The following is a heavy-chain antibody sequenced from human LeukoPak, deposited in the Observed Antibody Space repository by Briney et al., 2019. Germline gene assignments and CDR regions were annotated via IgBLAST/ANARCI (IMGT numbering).Heavy chain of an antibody. V-gene: IGHV5-51*01. D-gene: IGHD3-16*01. CDR1: GYSFTDYW. CDR3: ARRGGGRDYYYMDV. J-gene: IGHJ6*03. Sequence: GESLKISCKGSGYSFTDYWIGWVRQMPGKGLEWMGIIYPGDSDIRYSPSFQGQVTISADKSINTVYLQWSNLKASDTATYYCARRGGGRDYYYMDVWGKGTTVTVSS. CDR2: IYPGDSDI.